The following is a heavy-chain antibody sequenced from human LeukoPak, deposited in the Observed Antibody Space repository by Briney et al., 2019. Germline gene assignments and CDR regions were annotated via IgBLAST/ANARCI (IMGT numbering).Heavy chain of an antibody. V-gene: IGHV3-48*04. Sequence: KAGGSLRLSCAASGFTFSLYAMNWVRQAPGKGLEWVSYINSGSSDKHYTESVRGRFTISRDNAKKTLCLQMNSLRAEDTAVYFCARDTYEPGLIDFWGQGTLVSVSS. CDR3: ARDTYEPGLIDF. D-gene: IGHD3-3*01. CDR2: INSGSSDK. J-gene: IGHJ4*02. CDR1: GFTFSLYA.